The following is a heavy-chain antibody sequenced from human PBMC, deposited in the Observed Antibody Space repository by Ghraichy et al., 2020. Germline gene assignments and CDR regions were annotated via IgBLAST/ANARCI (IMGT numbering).Heavy chain of an antibody. CDR3: ARHRRGTISTEYGLDV. J-gene: IGHJ6*02. Sequence: SETLSLNCTVSGGSISSGSDYWGWIRQPTGKGLEWIGNVYSSGSRYYPPSFQSRVTLSVDTSKNQISLKLTSVTAADTAVYYCARHRRGTISTEYGLDVWGQGTTVTVS. CDR2: VYSSGSR. D-gene: IGHD1/OR15-1a*01. CDR1: GGSISSGSDY. V-gene: IGHV4-39*01.